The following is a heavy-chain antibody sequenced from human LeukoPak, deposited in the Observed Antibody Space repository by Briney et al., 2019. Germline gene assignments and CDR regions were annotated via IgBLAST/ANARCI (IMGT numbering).Heavy chain of an antibody. CDR3: ATWGVLRFLEWFPD. CDR2: INHSGST. J-gene: IGHJ4*02. Sequence: GSLRLSCEASGFLFHDYYMSWVRQAPGKGLEWIGEINHSGSTNYNPSLKSRVTISVDTSKNQFSLKLSSVTAADTAVYYCATWGVLRFLEWFPDWGQGTLVTVSS. D-gene: IGHD3-3*01. CDR1: GFLFHDYY. V-gene: IGHV4-34*01.